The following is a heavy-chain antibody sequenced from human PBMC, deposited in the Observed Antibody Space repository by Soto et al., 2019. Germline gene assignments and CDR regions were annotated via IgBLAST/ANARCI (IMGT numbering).Heavy chain of an antibody. CDR3: AREKSDHRDAFDI. J-gene: IGHJ3*02. V-gene: IGHV4-31*03. CDR1: GGSISSGGYY. D-gene: IGHD2-21*02. Sequence: QVQLQESGPGLVKPSQTLSLTCTVSGGSISSGGYYWSWIRQHPGKGLEWIGYIYYSGSTYYNPSLKSRVTISVDTSKNQFSLKLSSVTATDTAVYYCAREKSDHRDAFDIWGQGTMVTVSS. CDR2: IYYSGST.